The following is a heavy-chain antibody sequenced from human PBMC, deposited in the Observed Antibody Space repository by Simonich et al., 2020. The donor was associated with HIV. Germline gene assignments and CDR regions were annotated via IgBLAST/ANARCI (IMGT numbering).Heavy chain of an antibody. D-gene: IGHD5-12*01. CDR3: ARRGGYAFDY. CDR2: INHSGRT. V-gene: IGHV4-34*01. Sequence: QVQLQQWGAGLLKPSETLSLTCAVYGGSFSGYYWDWFGQPPGKGGEWIGAINHSGRTDYNSSLKSRVTISVDTSKNQFSLKLSSVTAADTAMYYCARRGGYAFDYWGQGTLVTVSS. J-gene: IGHJ4*02. CDR1: GGSFSGYY.